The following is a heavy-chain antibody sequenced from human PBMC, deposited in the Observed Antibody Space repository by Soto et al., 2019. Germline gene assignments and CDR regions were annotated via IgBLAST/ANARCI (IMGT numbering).Heavy chain of an antibody. V-gene: IGHV1-18*01. D-gene: IGHD6-13*01. CDR2: IGAYNGNT. CDR3: VTDSPRDSRRIGYYGMDV. J-gene: IGHJ6*02. Sequence: ASVKVSCKASGYTFTSYGISWVRQAPGQGLEWMGWIGAYNGNTNYAQKLQGRVTMTTDTSTSTAYMELRSLRSDDTAVYYCVTDSPRDSRRIGYYGMDVWGQGTTVTVSS. CDR1: GYTFTSYG.